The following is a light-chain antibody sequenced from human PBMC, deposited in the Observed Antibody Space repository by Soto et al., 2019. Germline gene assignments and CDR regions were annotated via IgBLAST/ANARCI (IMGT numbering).Light chain of an antibody. CDR2: SAS. CDR1: QTINTF. Sequence: DIQMTQSPSSLSASVGHRVTITCRASQTINTFLHWYQQKPGHAPNLLISSASTLQPGVPSRFSGSGSGTDFTLTISSLQPDDFATYFCQQTFSFPHTFGPGTKVDLK. CDR3: QQTFSFPHT. V-gene: IGKV1-39*01. J-gene: IGKJ3*01.